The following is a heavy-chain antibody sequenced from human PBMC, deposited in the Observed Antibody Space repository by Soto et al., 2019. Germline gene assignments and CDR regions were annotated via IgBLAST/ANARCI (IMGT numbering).Heavy chain of an antibody. D-gene: IGHD2-2*01. CDR3: AKDSLPVPAAMPWGDAFDI. J-gene: IGHJ3*02. V-gene: IGHV3-30-3*01. CDR2: ISYDGSNK. CDR1: GVSFSSYA. Sequence: PGGSVRLSCAASGVSFSSYAMLWVRLAPGKGLEWVAVISYDGSNKYYADSVKGRFTISRDNSKNTLYLQMNSLRAEDTALYYCAKDSLPVPAAMPWGDAFDIWGQGTMVTVSS.